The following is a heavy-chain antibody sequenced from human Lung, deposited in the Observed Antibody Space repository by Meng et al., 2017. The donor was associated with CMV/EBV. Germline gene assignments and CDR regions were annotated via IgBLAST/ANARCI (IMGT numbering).Heavy chain of an antibody. CDR2: INHSGST. Sequence: SXTXSLXXAVYNGSFSGYYWSWIRQPPGKGLEWIGEINHSGSTNYNPSLESRVTISVDTSKNQFSLKLSSVTAADTAVYYCARWVAVVPAARYYFYYYGMDVWXQGTTVTVSS. J-gene: IGHJ6*02. D-gene: IGHD2-2*01. CDR3: ARWVAVVPAARYYFYYYGMDV. V-gene: IGHV4-34*01. CDR1: NGSFSGYY.